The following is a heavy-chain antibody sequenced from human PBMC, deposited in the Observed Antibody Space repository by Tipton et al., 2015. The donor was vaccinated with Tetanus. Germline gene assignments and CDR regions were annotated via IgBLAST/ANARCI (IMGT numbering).Heavy chain of an antibody. J-gene: IGHJ4*02. V-gene: IGHV4-34*01. CDR1: SGSFSGYY. CDR3: ASITLRARRSYFDY. Sequence: TLSLTCAVYSGSFSGYYWSWIRQPPGKGLEWIGEINHSGSTNYNPSLKSRVTISVDTSKNQFSLKLSSVTAADTAVYYCASITLRARRSYFDYWGQGTLVTVSS. D-gene: IGHD1-14*01. CDR2: INHSGST.